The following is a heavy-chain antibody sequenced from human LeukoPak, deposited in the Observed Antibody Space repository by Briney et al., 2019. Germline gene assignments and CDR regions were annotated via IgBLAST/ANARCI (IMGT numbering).Heavy chain of an antibody. D-gene: IGHD2-2*01. J-gene: IGHJ5*02. CDR3: AKDPGGYCSSTSCNS. CDR2: ISYDGSNK. CDR1: GFTFSGFA. Sequence: GRSLRLSCAASGFTFSGFAMHWVRQAPGKGLEWVAVISYDGSNKYSADSVKGRFTISRDNSKNTLYLQMNSLRAEDTAVYYCAKDPGGYCSSTSCNSWGQGTLVTVSS. V-gene: IGHV3-30*04.